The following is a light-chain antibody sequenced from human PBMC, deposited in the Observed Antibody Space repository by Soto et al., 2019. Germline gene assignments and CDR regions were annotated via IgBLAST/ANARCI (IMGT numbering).Light chain of an antibody. CDR1: SSNIGTNN. J-gene: IGLJ1*01. CDR3: AAWDESLNGL. CDR2: EDD. Sequence: QSALMQPPSVSGTPGQRVTISCSGRSSNIGTNNVYWYQQFPGTAPKLPIYEDDQRPSGVPDRFSGSKSGTSASLAISGLRSEDEADYYCAAWDESLNGLFGTGTKVTVL. V-gene: IGLV1-47*01.